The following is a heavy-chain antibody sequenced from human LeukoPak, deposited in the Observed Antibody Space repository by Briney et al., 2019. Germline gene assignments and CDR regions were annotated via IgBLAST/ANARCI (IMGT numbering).Heavy chain of an antibody. J-gene: IGHJ3*02. CDR1: GGSFSGYY. D-gene: IGHD3-10*01. Sequence: SETLSLTCAVYGGSFSGYYWSWIRQPPAKGLEWIGEINHSGSTNYNPSLKSRVTISVDTSKNQFSLKLSSVTAADTAVYYCARGTPMVRGVIILRYFDIWGQGTMVTVSS. V-gene: IGHV4-34*01. CDR2: INHSGST. CDR3: ARGTPMVRGVIILRYFDI.